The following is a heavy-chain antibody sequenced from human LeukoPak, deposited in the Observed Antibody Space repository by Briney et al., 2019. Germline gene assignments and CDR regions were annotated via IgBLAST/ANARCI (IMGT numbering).Heavy chain of an antibody. CDR2: IWYDGSNK. Sequence: GGSLRLSCAASGFTFSNYGMHWVRQAPGKGLEWVAVIWYDGSNKYYADSVKGRFTISRDNSKNTLYLQMNSLRAEDTAVYYCARGPGIAAAGTDYWGQGTLVTVSS. D-gene: IGHD6-13*01. CDR1: GFTFSNYG. J-gene: IGHJ4*02. CDR3: ARGPGIAAAGTDY. V-gene: IGHV3-33*01.